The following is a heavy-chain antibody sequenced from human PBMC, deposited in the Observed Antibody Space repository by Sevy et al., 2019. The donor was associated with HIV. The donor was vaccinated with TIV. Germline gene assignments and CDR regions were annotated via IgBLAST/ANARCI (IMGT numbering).Heavy chain of an antibody. CDR3: RSLDLVVTGATLRGGNQKTIDS. CDR1: GFSFRGSA. CDR2: IKSKGDNYGL. V-gene: IGHV3-73*01. D-gene: IGHD2-15*01. Sequence: GGSLRLSCAASGFSFRGSAVHWVRQPSGKGLKWVCRIKSKGDNYGLLYSSSVKCRFTISRDDSTNTGYLQMNSLQTEDTAIYYCRSLDLVVTGATLRGGNQKTIDSWGQGSLVTVSS. J-gene: IGHJ4*02.